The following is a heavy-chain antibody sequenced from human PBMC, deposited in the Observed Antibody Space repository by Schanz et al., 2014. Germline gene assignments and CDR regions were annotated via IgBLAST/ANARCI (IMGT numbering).Heavy chain of an antibody. D-gene: IGHD3-10*01. CDR1: GFTFRNYA. Sequence: EVQLVESGGDLVQPGGSLRLSCAASGFTFRNYAMDWVRQAPGKGLEWVSRINPNGANTYYADSVKGRFTISRDNSKSTLYLQMNSLSAGDTAVYYCAKKGGDYGSGSYQIIDDWGQGTLVTVSS. V-gene: IGHV3-23*04. CDR2: INPNGANT. J-gene: IGHJ4*02. CDR3: AKKGGDYGSGSYQIIDD.